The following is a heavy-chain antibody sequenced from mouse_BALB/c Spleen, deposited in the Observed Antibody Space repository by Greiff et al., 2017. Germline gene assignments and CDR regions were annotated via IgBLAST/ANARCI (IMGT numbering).Heavy chain of an antibody. CDR3: ARESTMITTNAMDY. Sequence: VQLVESGAELVRPGTSVKVSCKASGYAFTNYMIEWVKQRPGQGLEWIGVINPGSGGTSYNQKFKGKATLTVDKSSSTAYMQLKSLTSEDSAVYYCARESTMITTNAMDYWGQGTSVTVSS. D-gene: IGHD2-4*01. CDR1: GYAFTNYM. V-gene: IGHV1-54*01. CDR2: INPGSGGT. J-gene: IGHJ4*01.